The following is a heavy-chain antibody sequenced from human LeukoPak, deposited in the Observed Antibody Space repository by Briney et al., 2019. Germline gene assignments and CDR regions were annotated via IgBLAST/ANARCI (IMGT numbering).Heavy chain of an antibody. J-gene: IGHJ5*02. CDR2: INHSGST. V-gene: IGHV4-34*01. Sequence: SETLSLTCAVYGGSFSGYYWSWIRQPPGEGLEWIGEINHSGSTNYNPSLKSRVTISVDTSKNQFSLKLSSVTAADTAVYYCARYIVGASPSWFDPWGQGTLVTVSS. D-gene: IGHD1-26*01. CDR1: GGSFSGYY. CDR3: ARYIVGASPSWFDP.